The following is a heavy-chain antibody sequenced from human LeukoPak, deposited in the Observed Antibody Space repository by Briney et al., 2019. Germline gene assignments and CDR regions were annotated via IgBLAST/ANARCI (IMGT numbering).Heavy chain of an antibody. CDR2: IIPILGIA. CDR3: ARDPAYYGSRSYYNARREHDY. J-gene: IGHJ4*02. CDR1: GGTFSSYA. D-gene: IGHD3-10*01. Sequence: GASVKVSCKASGGTFSSYAISWVRQAPGQGLEWMGRIIPILGIANYAQKLQGRVTITADRSTSTAYMELSSLRSEDTAVYYCARDPAYYGSRSYYNARREHDYWGPGTLVTVSS. V-gene: IGHV1-69*04.